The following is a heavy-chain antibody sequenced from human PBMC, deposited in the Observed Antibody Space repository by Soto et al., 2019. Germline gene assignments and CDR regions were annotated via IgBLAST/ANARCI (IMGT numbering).Heavy chain of an antibody. Sequence: QVQLVQSGAEVKKPGASVKVSCKASGYTFTSYDINWVRQATGQGLEWMGWMNPNSGNTGYAQKCQGRVTMTRNTSISTAYMELSSLRSEDTAVYYCARGPSNYGPIDMDVWGKGTTVTVSS. CDR2: MNPNSGNT. CDR1: GYTFTSYD. J-gene: IGHJ6*03. D-gene: IGHD4-4*01. V-gene: IGHV1-8*01. CDR3: ARGPSNYGPIDMDV.